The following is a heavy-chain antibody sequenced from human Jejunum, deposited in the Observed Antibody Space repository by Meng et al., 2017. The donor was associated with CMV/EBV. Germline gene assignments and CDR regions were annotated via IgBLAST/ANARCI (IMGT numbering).Heavy chain of an antibody. D-gene: IGHD7-27*01. CDR2: ITPIGDKT. Sequence: KASGVSYSSYVISWVRQAPGQVLEWMGGITPIGDKTKYTQEFQGRITITADKFTSTAYRELNRLRSGDTAVYYCAINPWGFPVDVWGQGTAVTVSS. CDR1: GVSYSSYV. CDR3: AINPWGFPVDV. J-gene: IGHJ6*02. V-gene: IGHV1-69*06.